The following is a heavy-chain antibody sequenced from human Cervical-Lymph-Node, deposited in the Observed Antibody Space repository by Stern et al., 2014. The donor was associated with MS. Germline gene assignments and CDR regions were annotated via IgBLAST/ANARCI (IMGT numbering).Heavy chain of an antibody. CDR1: GFPFSSYS. D-gene: IGHD4-23*01. Sequence: EVQLVESGGGLVKPGGSLRLSCAASGFPFSSYSLNWVRQAPGKGLEWVASISSGGSYIYYADSLKGLFTISRDNAKNSLYLQMNSLRAEDTAVYYCARGRGGNYRYYFDYWGQGTLVTVSS. V-gene: IGHV3-21*01. CDR3: ARGRGGNYRYYFDY. J-gene: IGHJ4*02. CDR2: ISSGGSYI.